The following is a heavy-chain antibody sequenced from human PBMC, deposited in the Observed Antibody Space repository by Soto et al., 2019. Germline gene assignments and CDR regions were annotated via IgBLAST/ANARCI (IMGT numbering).Heavy chain of an antibody. J-gene: IGHJ4*02. Sequence: GGSLRLSCAASGFTFSDHYMDWVRQAPGKGLEWVGRTRNKANSYITEYAASVKGRLTISRDDSKNSLYLQMNSLKTEDTAVYYCTRTRPYTYCSSTTCYAGDFDSWGQGTLVTVSS. CDR2: TRNKANSYIT. CDR3: TRTRPYTYCSSTTCYAGDFDS. D-gene: IGHD2-2*01. V-gene: IGHV3-72*01. CDR1: GFTFSDHY.